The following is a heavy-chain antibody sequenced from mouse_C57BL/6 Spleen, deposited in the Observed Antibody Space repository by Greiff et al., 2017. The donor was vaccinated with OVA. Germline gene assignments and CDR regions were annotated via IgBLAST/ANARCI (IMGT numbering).Heavy chain of an antibody. V-gene: IGHV1-15*01. J-gene: IGHJ3*01. Sequence: QVQLLQSGAELVRPGASVTLSCKASGYTFTDYEMHWVKQTPVHGLEWIGAIDPETGGTAYNQKFKGKAILTADKSSSTAYMELRSLTSEDSAVYYCTRSATTVVAPFAYWGQGTLVTVSA. CDR1: GYTFTDYE. CDR3: TRSATTVVAPFAY. D-gene: IGHD1-1*01. CDR2: IDPETGGT.